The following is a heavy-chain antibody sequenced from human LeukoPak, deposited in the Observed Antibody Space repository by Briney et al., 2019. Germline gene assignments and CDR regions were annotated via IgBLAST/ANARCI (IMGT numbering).Heavy chain of an antibody. CDR3: ARKFPTRYCSSTSCWFDP. CDR2: MNPNSGNT. CDR1: GYTFTSYD. Sequence: ASVKVSCQASGYTFTSYDINWLRQAPGQGLEWMGWMNPNSGNTGYEQKFQGRVSMTRNTSISTAYMELSSLRSEDTAVYYCARKFPTRYCSSTSCWFDPWGQGTLVTVSS. J-gene: IGHJ5*02. D-gene: IGHD2-2*01. V-gene: IGHV1-8*01.